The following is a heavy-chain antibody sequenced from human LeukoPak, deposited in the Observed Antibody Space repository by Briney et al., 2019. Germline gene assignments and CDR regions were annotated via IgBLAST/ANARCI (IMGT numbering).Heavy chain of an antibody. CDR1: GGSIRSYY. D-gene: IGHD6-13*01. J-gene: IGHJ4*02. V-gene: IGHV4-59*01. Sequence: PSEALSLTCTVTGGSIRSYYWSWIRQPPGKGLEWIGYIYYSGSTNYNPSLKSRVTISVDTSKNQFSLKLSSVTAADTAVYYCARETSSSWYDYWGQGTLVTVSS. CDR2: IYYSGST. CDR3: ARETSSSWYDY.